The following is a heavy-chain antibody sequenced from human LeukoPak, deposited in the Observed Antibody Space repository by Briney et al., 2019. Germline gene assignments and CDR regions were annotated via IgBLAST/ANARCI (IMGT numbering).Heavy chain of an antibody. Sequence: PGGSLRLSCAASGFTFSSYWMHWVRQAPGKGLVWVSRIYIDGSSTSYADSGKGRFTISRDNAKNTLYLQMNSLRDEDTAVYYCARGLDGSFDYWGLGTLVTVSS. D-gene: IGHD1-14*01. V-gene: IGHV3-74*01. CDR3: ARGLDGSFDY. J-gene: IGHJ4*02. CDR1: GFTFSSYW. CDR2: IYIDGSST.